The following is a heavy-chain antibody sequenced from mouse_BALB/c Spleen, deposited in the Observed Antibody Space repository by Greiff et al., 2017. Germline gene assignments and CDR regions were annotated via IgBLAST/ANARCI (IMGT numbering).Heavy chain of an antibody. Sequence: EVKLVESGGGLVKPGGSLKLSCAASGFTFSSYAMSWVRQSPEKRLEWVAEISSGGSYTYYPDTVTGRFTISRDNAKNTLYLEMSSLRSEDTAMYYCARDDGYYEFFAYWGQGTLVTVSA. V-gene: IGHV5-9-4*01. CDR3: ARDDGYYEFFAY. CDR1: GFTFSSYA. J-gene: IGHJ3*01. CDR2: ISSGGSYT. D-gene: IGHD2-3*01.